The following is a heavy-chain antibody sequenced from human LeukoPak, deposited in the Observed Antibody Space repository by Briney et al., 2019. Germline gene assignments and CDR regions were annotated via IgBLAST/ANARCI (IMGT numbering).Heavy chain of an antibody. D-gene: IGHD5-18*01. CDR1: GYTFTGYY. V-gene: IGHV1-2*04. J-gene: IGHJ4*02. Sequence: ASVKVSCKASGYTFTGYYMHWVRQAPGQGLEWMGWINPNSGGTNYAQKFQGWVTMTRDTSISTAYMELSRLRSDDTAVYYCARGGYSFGYGMSGYYYWGQATLVTVSS. CDR2: INPNSGGT. CDR3: ARGGYSFGYGMSGYYY.